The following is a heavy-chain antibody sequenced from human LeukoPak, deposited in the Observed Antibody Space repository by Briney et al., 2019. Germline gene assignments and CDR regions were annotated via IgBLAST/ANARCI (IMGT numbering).Heavy chain of an antibody. D-gene: IGHD2-15*01. V-gene: IGHV5-51*01. J-gene: IGHJ3*02. CDR1: GYSFTNYW. CDR2: IYPGDSDT. Sequence: PGESLKISCKGSGYSFTNYWLGWVRQLPGQGLEWMGIIYPGDSDTRYSPSFQGQVTISADKSISTAYLQWSSLKASDTAMYYCARPDCSGGNCYDAFDIWGQGTMVTVSS. CDR3: ARPDCSGGNCYDAFDI.